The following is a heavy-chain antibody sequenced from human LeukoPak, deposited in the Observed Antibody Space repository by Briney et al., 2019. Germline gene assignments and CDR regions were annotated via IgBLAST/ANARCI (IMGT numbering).Heavy chain of an antibody. Sequence: ASVKVSCKASGYTFTNYDFNWVRQATGQGLAWMGWVSPTSGNTGYDQNFQGRIIITKNTSISTVYMELSSLSSEDTAGYYCAREGSGWQIRYYYYYMDVWGKGTTVTVSS. D-gene: IGHD6-19*01. CDR3: AREGSGWQIRYYYYYMDV. CDR2: VSPTSGNT. J-gene: IGHJ6*03. CDR1: GYTFTNYD. V-gene: IGHV1-8*03.